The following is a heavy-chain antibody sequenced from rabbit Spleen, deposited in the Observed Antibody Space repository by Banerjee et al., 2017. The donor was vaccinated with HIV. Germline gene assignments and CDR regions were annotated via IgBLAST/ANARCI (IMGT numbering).Heavy chain of an antibody. CDR2: IYTGDDKT. V-gene: IGHV1S45*01. D-gene: IGHD8-1*01. J-gene: IGHJ6*01. CDR3: ASYTGTTYLYGMDL. CDR1: GFTISSYY. Sequence: QEQLEESGGGLVKPGASLTLACKTSGFTISSYYMCWVRQAPGKGLEWIACIYTGDDKTYYASWVNGRFTISKTSSTTVTLQMTSLTAADTATYFCASYTGTTYLYGMDLWGQGTLVTVS.